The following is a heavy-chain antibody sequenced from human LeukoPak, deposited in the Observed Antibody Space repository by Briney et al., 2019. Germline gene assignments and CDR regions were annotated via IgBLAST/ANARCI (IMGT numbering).Heavy chain of an antibody. D-gene: IGHD2-15*01. CDR2: ISSSGSTI. V-gene: IGHV3-48*03. CDR1: GFTFSSYE. J-gene: IGHJ3*02. CDR3: AVHYCSGGSCYWGAFDT. Sequence: PGGSLRLSCAASGFTFSSYEMNWVRQAPGKGLEWVSYISSSGSTIYYADSVKGRFTISRDNAKNSLYLQMNSLRAEDTAVYYCAVHYCSGGSCYWGAFDTWGQGTMVTVSS.